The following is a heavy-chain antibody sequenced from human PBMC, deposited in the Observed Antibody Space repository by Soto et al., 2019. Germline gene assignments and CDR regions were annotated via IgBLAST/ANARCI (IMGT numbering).Heavy chain of an antibody. CDR3: ARDRGEYTSSWFWYFSH. Sequence: PSETLSLTCSVSGASISSFNWNWVRQPAGKGPEWVGRLNIAGTINYNPSLKSRITMSMDTSKNQISLHLRFVTAADTAIYYCARDRGEYTSSWFWYFSHWGQGTLVTVSS. V-gene: IGHV4-4*07. CDR1: GASISSFN. J-gene: IGHJ1*01. CDR2: LNIAGTI. D-gene: IGHD6-13*01.